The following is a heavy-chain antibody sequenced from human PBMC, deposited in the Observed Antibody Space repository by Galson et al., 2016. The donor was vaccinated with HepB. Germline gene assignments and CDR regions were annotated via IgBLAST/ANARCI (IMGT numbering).Heavy chain of an antibody. V-gene: IGHV1-2*06. CDR3: ARDYHPGYCANRSCPKQNWFDP. CDR2: INPDTGIA. J-gene: IGHJ5*02. Sequence: SVKVSCKASGDTFIGYYMHWVRQAPGQGLEWVGRINPDTGIADYAQRFRGRVTMTRDTSIKTAYMELRSLTSDDTAIYYCARDYHPGYCANRSCPKQNWFDPWGQGTLVTVSS. CDR1: GDTFIGYY. D-gene: IGHD2-8*01.